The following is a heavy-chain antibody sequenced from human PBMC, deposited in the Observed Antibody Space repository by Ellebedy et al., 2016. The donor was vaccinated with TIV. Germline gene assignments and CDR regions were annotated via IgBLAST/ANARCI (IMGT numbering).Heavy chain of an antibody. J-gene: IGHJ4*02. CDR1: GYTFTSYD. D-gene: IGHD6-19*01. CDR3: ARMGNGWLKIDY. Sequence: ASVKVSCXASGYTFTSYDMGWVRQATGQGLEWMGWMTPNSGNTGYAEKFQGRVTMTRDTATSTAYMELRSLRSEDTAVYFCARMGNGWLKIDYWGQGSLVTVSS. V-gene: IGHV1-8*01. CDR2: MTPNSGNT.